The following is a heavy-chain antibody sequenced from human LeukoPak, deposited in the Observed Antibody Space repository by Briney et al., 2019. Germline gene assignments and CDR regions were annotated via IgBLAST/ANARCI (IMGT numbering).Heavy chain of an antibody. CDR3: ARDRLTYYDSSGSYNWFDP. CDR2: ISAYNGNT. J-gene: IGHJ5*02. D-gene: IGHD3-22*01. Sequence: ASVKVSCKASGGTFSSYAISWVRQAPGQGLEWMGWISAYNGNTNYAQKLQGRVTMTTDTSTSTAYMELRSLRSDDTAVYYCARDRLTYYDSSGSYNWFDPWGQGTLVTVSS. V-gene: IGHV1-18*01. CDR1: GGTFSSYA.